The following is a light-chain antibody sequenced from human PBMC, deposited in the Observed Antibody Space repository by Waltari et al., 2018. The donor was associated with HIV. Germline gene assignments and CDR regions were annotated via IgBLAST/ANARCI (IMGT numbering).Light chain of an antibody. CDR3: QHYHSDPPT. CDR1: QGISNS. Sequence: IRMTQSPSSFSAYVGNCVNDTCRASQGISNSLAWYQQKPGKAPKLLIYDTSTLQTGVPSRFSGGGSGTDFSLTISCLQSEDFATYYCQHYHSDPPTFGQGTKVEIK. CDR2: DTS. V-gene: IGKV1-8*01. J-gene: IGKJ1*01.